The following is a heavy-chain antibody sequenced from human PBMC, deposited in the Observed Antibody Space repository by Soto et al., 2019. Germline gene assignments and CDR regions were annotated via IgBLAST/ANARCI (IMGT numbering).Heavy chain of an antibody. V-gene: IGHV4-34*01. J-gene: IGHJ3*02. CDR3: ARSREQWLVDAFDT. Sequence: XETLSLTCSVYGWSFSAFYWSWIRQPPGKELEWIGEVNPTGTTKYNPSLKSRVTMSLDTSKKQFSLNLNSMTAADTALYYCARSREQWLVDAFDTWGQGTMVTVS. CDR1: GWSFSAFY. CDR2: VNPTGTT. D-gene: IGHD6-19*01.